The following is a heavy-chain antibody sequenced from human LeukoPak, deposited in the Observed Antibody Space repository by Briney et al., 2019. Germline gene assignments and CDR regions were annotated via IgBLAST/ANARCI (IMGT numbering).Heavy chain of an antibody. J-gene: IGHJ4*02. V-gene: IGHV1-8*01. Sequence: ASVKVSCKASGYTFTSYDIDWVRQATGQGLEWMGWMNPNSGDAGYAQKFQGRVTMTRNTSISTAYMELSSLRSEDTAVYYCARAEKGYCSGGSCSNFDYWGQGTLVTVSS. CDR1: GYTFTSYD. CDR3: ARAEKGYCSGGSCSNFDY. CDR2: MNPNSGDA. D-gene: IGHD2-15*01.